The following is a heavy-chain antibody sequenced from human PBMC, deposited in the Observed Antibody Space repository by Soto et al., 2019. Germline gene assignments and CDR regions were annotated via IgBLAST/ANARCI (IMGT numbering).Heavy chain of an antibody. V-gene: IGHV3-49*04. CDR1: GFTFGDYA. CDR2: IRSKAYGGTT. D-gene: IGHD6-6*01. Sequence: GGSLRLSCTASGFTFGDYAMSWVRQAPGKGLEWVGFIRSKAYGGTTEYAASVKGGFTISRDDSKSIAYLQMNSLKTEDTAVYYCTRDALAARPGHYYYYGMDVWGQGTTVTVSS. CDR3: TRDALAARPGHYYYYGMDV. J-gene: IGHJ6*02.